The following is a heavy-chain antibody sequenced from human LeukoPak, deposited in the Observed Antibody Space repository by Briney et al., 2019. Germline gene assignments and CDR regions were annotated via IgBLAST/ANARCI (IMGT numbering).Heavy chain of an antibody. CDR1: GYSISSGYY. J-gene: IGHJ4*02. D-gene: IGHD3-10*01. Sequence: SETLSLTCAVSGYSISSGYYWGWIRQPPGKGLEWIGSIYHSGSTYYNPSLKSRVTISVDTSKNQFSLKLSSVTAADTAVYYCARDYGSGSYYRPFDYWGQGTLVTVSS. V-gene: IGHV4-38-2*01. CDR2: IYHSGST. CDR3: ARDYGSGSYYRPFDY.